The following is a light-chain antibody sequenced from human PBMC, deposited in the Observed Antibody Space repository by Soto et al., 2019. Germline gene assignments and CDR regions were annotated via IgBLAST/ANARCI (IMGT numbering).Light chain of an antibody. J-gene: IGLJ1*01. V-gene: IGLV2-14*01. Sequence: QSVLTQPASVSGSPGQSIAISCTGTSSDVGGYNCVSWYQQHPGKAPKLLIFDVTNRPSGVSNRFSGSKSGNTASLTISGLQAEDEADYYCISYTSGGNYVFGTGTKLTVL. CDR1: SSDVGGYNC. CDR3: ISYTSGGNYV. CDR2: DVT.